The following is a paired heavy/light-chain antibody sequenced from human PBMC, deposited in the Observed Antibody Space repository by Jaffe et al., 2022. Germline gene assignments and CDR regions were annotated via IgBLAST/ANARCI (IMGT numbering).Light chain of an antibody. CDR3: QQYGSSVWT. CDR1: QSVSSSY. CDR2: GAS. Sequence: EIVLTQSPGTLSLSPGERATLSCRASQSVSSSYLAWYQQKPGQAPRLLIYGASSRATGIPDRFSGSGSGTDFTLTISRLEPEDFAVYYCQQYGSSVWTFGQGTKVEIK. J-gene: IGKJ1*01. V-gene: IGKV3-20*01.
Heavy chain of an antibody. CDR1: GGSFSGYY. J-gene: IGHJ4*02. CDR3: ARGWKWDYIWGSYPKGYFDY. CDR2: INHSGST. V-gene: IGHV4-34*01. D-gene: IGHD3-16*02. Sequence: QVQLQQWGAGLLKPSETLSLTCAVYGGSFSGYYWSWIRQPPGKGLEWIGEINHSGSTNYNPSLKSRVTISVDTSKNQFSLKLSSVTAADTAVYYCARGWKWDYIWGSYPKGYFDYWGQGTLVTVSS.